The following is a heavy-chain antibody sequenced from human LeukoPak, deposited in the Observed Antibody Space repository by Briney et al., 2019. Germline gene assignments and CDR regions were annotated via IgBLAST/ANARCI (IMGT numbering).Heavy chain of an antibody. Sequence: GGSLRLTCAASGFTFSSYAMSWVRQAPGKGLEWVSALSGSGGSTYYADSVKGRFTISRDNSKNTLYLQMNSLRAEDTAVYYCAKTGSVRGSYWGQGTLVTVSS. V-gene: IGHV3-23*01. CDR2: LSGSGGST. CDR3: AKTGSVRGSY. CDR1: GFTFSSYA. J-gene: IGHJ4*02. D-gene: IGHD3-10*01.